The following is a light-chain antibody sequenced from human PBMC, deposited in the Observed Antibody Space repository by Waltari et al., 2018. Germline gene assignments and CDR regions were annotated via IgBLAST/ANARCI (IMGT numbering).Light chain of an antibody. CDR3: LQHNSYPRT. Sequence: DIQMTQSPSSLSASVGDTVTITCRESQGISSYLNWFQQNPGKAPKLLIYAASSLESGVPSRFSGSGSGTEFTLTISSLQPEDFAAYYCLQHNSYPRTFGQGTKVEIK. J-gene: IGKJ1*01. CDR2: AAS. CDR1: QGISSY. V-gene: IGKV1-17*01.